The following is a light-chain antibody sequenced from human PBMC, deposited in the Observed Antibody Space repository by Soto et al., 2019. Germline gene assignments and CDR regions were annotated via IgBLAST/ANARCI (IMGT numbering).Light chain of an antibody. CDR2: GAS. CDR3: QQYGSSPVT. V-gene: IGKV3-20*01. J-gene: IGKJ1*01. Sequence: EVVLTQSPYTLSLSPGERATLSCRASQSVSTNSLAWYQQTPVQAPRTLIYGASSSAPGIPDSFSGSGSGTDFTLTISRLEPEDFAVYYCQQYGSSPVTFGQGTKVDIK. CDR1: QSVSTNS.